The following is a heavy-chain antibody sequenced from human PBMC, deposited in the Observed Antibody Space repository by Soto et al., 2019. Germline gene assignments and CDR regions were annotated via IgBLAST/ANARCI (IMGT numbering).Heavy chain of an antibody. CDR2: IYYSGST. Sequence: SETLSLTCTVSGGSISSGGYYWSWIRQHPGKGLEWIGYIYYSGSTYYNPSLKSRVTISVDTSKNQFSLKLSSVTAADTAVYYCAREARCTNGVCYRRNWFDPWGQG. J-gene: IGHJ5*02. CDR1: GGSISSGGYY. V-gene: IGHV4-31*03. D-gene: IGHD2-8*01. CDR3: AREARCTNGVCYRRNWFDP.